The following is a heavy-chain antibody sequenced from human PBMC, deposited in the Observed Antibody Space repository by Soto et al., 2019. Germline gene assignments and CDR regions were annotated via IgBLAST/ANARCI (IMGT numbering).Heavy chain of an antibody. Sequence: ASVKVSCKASGYTFTSYDINWVRQATGQGLEWMGWMNPNSGNTGYAQKFQGRVTMTRNTSISTAYMELSSLRSEDTAVYYCARGRGGPREKKSNFDDWGQGTLVTVSS. CDR2: MNPNSGNT. V-gene: IGHV1-8*01. J-gene: IGHJ4*02. CDR1: GYTFTSYD. CDR3: ARGRGGPREKKSNFDD. D-gene: IGHD3-10*01.